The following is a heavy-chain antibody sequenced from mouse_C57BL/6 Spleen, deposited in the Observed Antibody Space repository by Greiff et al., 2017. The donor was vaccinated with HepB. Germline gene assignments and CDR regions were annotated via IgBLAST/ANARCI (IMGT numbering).Heavy chain of an antibody. CDR1: GFTFSSYA. J-gene: IGHJ2*01. CDR3: ARGKGLTVFDY. V-gene: IGHV5-4*01. Sequence: EVQLVESGGGLVKPGGSLKLSCAASGFTFSSYAMSWVRQTPEKRLEWVATISDGGSYTYYPDNVKGPVTISRDNAKNNLYLQMSHLKSEDTAMYYCARGKGLTVFDYWGQGTTLTVSS. D-gene: IGHD1-1*01. CDR2: ISDGGSYT.